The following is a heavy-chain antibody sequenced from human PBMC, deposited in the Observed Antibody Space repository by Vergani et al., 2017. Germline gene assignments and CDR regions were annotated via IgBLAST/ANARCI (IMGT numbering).Heavy chain of an antibody. D-gene: IGHD2-21*01. Sequence: QVRLEESGPGLVKPSETLSLTCAVSGDSISSNNCWTWVRQPPGKGLGWIGEICHTEDTKYSPSLKSRVTVSVDESRNLFSLRLNSVTAADTAVYYCARGNCGVNCPKYNWLAPWGRGILVTVSS. V-gene: IGHV4-4*02. J-gene: IGHJ5*02. CDR2: ICHTEDT. CDR1: GDSISSNNC. CDR3: ARGNCGVNCPKYNWLAP.